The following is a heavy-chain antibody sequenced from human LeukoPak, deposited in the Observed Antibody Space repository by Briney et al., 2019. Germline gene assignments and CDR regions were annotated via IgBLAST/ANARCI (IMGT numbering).Heavy chain of an antibody. J-gene: IGHJ4*02. Sequence: GESLRLSCAASGFTFSSYAMSWVRQAPGMGLEWVSAISGSGGSTYYADSVKGRFTISRDNSKNTLYLQMNSLRAEDTAVYSCAGGAYCGGECYSLDYSGQGALVTVSS. CDR3: AGGAYCGGECYSLDY. V-gene: IGHV3-23*01. CDR2: ISGSGGST. D-gene: IGHD2-21*01. CDR1: GFTFSSYA.